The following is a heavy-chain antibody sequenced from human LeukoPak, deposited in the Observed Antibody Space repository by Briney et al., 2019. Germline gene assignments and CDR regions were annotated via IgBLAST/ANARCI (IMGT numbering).Heavy chain of an antibody. CDR2: TYYRSKWYI. V-gene: IGHV6-1*01. J-gene: IGHJ4*02. CDR3: ASGGLVRSSKGYFDY. D-gene: IGHD1-26*01. Sequence: SQTLSLTCAISGDSVSSYTAGWNWIRQSPSRNLEWLGRTYYRSKWYIDYAESVKSRISINPDTSKNQFSLQLNSVTPDDTAVYYCASGGLVRSSKGYFDYWGQGILVTVSS. CDR1: GDSVSSYTAG.